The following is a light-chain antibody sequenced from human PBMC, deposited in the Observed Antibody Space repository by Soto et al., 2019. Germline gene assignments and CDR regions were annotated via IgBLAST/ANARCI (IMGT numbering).Light chain of an antibody. CDR1: QSVARN. Sequence: EKVMTQSPATLSVSLGERATLSCRASQSVARNLAWYQQKPGQAPRLLIYGASNRATGIPDRFSGSGSGTDFTLTISRLEPEDFAVYYCQHYNDWPLTFGGGTKVDIK. V-gene: IGKV3D-15*01. CDR3: QHYNDWPLT. CDR2: GAS. J-gene: IGKJ4*01.